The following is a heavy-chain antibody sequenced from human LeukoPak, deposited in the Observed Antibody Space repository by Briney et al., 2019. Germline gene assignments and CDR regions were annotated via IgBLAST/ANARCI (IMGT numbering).Heavy chain of an antibody. CDR3: AKGPQLGSGYHPDY. V-gene: IGHV3-23*01. CDR2: ITGSDDKT. D-gene: IGHD3-22*01. Sequence: PGGSLRLSCAASGFTFSSAAMTWVRQAPGQGLEWVSTITGSDDKTYYADSVKGRLTISRDYSRNTVHLQMNSLRAEGTAIYYCAKGPQLGSGYHPDYWGQGTLVTVSS. J-gene: IGHJ4*02. CDR1: GFTFSSAA.